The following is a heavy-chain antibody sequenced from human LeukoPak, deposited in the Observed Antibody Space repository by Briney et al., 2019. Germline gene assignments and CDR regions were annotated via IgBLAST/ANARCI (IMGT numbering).Heavy chain of an antibody. D-gene: IGHD1-26*01. Sequence: GGSLRLSCAASGFTFSSYSMNWVRQAPGKGLEWVSSISSSSSYIHYADSVKGRFTTSRDNAKNSLYLQMNSLRAEDTAVYYCARASGSYWYYFDYWGQGTLVTVSS. CDR1: GFTFSSYS. CDR2: ISSSSSYI. J-gene: IGHJ4*02. V-gene: IGHV3-21*01. CDR3: ARASGSYWYYFDY.